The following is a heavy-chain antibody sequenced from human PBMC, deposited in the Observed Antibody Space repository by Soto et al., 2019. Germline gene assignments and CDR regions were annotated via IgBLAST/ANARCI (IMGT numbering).Heavy chain of an antibody. CDR2: IYHSGST. V-gene: IGHV4-38-2*01. CDR3: ARHRNYDFWSGSYYYYGMDV. J-gene: IGHJ6*02. D-gene: IGHD3-3*01. Sequence: SETLSLTCAVSGYSISSGYYWGWIRQPPGKGLEWIGSIYHSGSTYYNPSLKSRVTISVDTSKNQFSLKLSSVTAADTAVYYCARHRNYDFWSGSYYYYGMDVWGQGTTVTVSS. CDR1: GYSISSGYY.